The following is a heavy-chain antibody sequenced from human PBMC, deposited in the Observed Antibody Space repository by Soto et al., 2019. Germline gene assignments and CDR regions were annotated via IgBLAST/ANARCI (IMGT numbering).Heavy chain of an antibody. V-gene: IGHV3-64D*06. CDR2: ISSNGGST. CDR3: VKDRYSYGRSSFDY. J-gene: IGHJ4*02. CDR1: GFTFSSYA. Sequence: RRLSCSASGFTFSSYAMHWVRQAPGKGLEYVSAISSNGGSTYYADSVKGRFTISRDNSKNTLYLQMSSLRAEDTAVYYCVKDRYSYGRSSFDYWGQGTLVTVSS. D-gene: IGHD5-18*01.